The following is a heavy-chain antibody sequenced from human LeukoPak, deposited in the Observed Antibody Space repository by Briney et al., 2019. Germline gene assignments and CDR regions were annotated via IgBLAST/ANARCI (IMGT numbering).Heavy chain of an antibody. Sequence: GGSLRLSCAASGLTFRIYSMNWVRQAPGKGLEWVSYISSSGSTKYYADSVKGRFIISRDNAKNSLYLQLNSLRAEDTAVYYCAGASITMVRGELVYYFDFWGQGTLVTVSS. D-gene: IGHD3-10*01. CDR1: GLTFRIYS. J-gene: IGHJ4*02. CDR2: ISSSGSTK. CDR3: AGASITMVRGELVYYFDF. V-gene: IGHV3-48*03.